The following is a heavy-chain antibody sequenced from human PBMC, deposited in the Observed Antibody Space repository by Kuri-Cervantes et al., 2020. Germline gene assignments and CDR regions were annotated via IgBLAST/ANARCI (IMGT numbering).Heavy chain of an antibody. Sequence: ASVKGSCKASGYTFTGYYMIWVRQAPGQGLEWMGWINPNSGGTKFAQEFQGRVTMTRDTSISTAYMELSRLTSDDTAVYYCARGSLITGTRWFDPWGQGTLVTVSS. CDR2: INPNSGGT. D-gene: IGHD1-7*01. CDR3: ARGSLITGTRWFDP. V-gene: IGHV1-2*02. CDR1: GYTFTGYY. J-gene: IGHJ5*02.